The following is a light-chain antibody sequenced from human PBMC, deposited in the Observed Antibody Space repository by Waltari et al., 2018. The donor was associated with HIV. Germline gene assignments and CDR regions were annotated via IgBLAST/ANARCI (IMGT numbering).Light chain of an antibody. V-gene: IGLV3-10*01. CDR1: PVRKKY. CDR2: EDT. CDR3: SSTDDSGNQRL. Sequence: SYELTQPPSVSVSPGQTARITCSGDPVRKKYGYWYQQKSGQAPVLVIYEDTKRPSGIPERFSASSSGTMATLTISGAQVEDEADYYCSSTDDSGNQRLFGGGTKLTVL. J-gene: IGLJ3*02.